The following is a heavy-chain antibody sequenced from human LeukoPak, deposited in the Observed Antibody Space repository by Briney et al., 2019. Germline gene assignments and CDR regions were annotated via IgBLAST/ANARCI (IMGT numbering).Heavy chain of an antibody. Sequence: PSETLSLTCTVSGGSISSSSYYWGWIRQPPGKGLEWIGSIYYSGSPYYNPSLKSRVTISVDTSKNQFSLKLSSVTAADTAVYYCASIAAAGTWFDPWGQGTLVTVSS. CDR3: ASIAAAGTWFDP. J-gene: IGHJ5*02. D-gene: IGHD6-13*01. CDR1: GGSISSSSYY. CDR2: IYYSGSP. V-gene: IGHV4-39*01.